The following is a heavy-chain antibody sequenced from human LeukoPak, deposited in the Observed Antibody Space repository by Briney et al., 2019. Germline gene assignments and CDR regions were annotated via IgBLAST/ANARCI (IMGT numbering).Heavy chain of an antibody. Sequence: GGSLRLSCAASGFTFTSYAMSWVRQASGKGLEWVSLISWDGGSTYYADSVKGRFTISRDNSKNSLYLQMNSLRAEDTALYYCAKDISSGLYGDYYFDYWGQGTLVTVSS. J-gene: IGHJ4*02. D-gene: IGHD4-17*01. CDR1: GFTFTSYA. CDR2: ISWDGGST. V-gene: IGHV3-43D*03. CDR3: AKDISSGLYGDYYFDY.